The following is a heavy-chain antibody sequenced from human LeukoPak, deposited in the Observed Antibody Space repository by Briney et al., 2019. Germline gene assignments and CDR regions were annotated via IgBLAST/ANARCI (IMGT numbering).Heavy chain of an antibody. Sequence: SETLSLTCTVSGGSISSSSYYWGWIRQPPGKGLEWIGSIYYSGSTYYNPSLKSRVAISVDTSKNQFSLKLSSVTAADTAVYYCARQIQTGYDAFDIWGQGTMVTVSS. CDR3: ARQIQTGYDAFDI. CDR1: GGSISSSSYY. J-gene: IGHJ3*02. V-gene: IGHV4-39*01. D-gene: IGHD3-9*01. CDR2: IYYSGST.